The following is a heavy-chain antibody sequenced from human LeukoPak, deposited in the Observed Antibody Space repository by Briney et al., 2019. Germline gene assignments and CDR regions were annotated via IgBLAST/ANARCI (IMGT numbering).Heavy chain of an antibody. CDR2: IYHSGST. V-gene: IGHV4-38-2*01. D-gene: IGHD2-2*01. J-gene: IGHJ6*03. CDR1: GYSISSGYY. Sequence: SETLSLTCAVSGYSISSGYYWGWIRQPPGKGLEWIGSIYHSGSTYYNPSLKSRVTISVDTSKNQFSLKLSSVTAADTAVYYCARLSVVPAAMQFYYYYHMDVWGKGTTVTVSS. CDR3: ARLSVVPAAMQFYYYYHMDV.